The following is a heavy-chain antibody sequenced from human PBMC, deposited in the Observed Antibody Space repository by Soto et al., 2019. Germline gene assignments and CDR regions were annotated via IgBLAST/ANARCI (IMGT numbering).Heavy chain of an antibody. D-gene: IGHD2-2*01. CDR1: GGSISSYY. CDR3: ASYCSSTSCYGMSNMDV. CDR2: IYYSGST. V-gene: IGHV4-59*08. J-gene: IGHJ6*03. Sequence: SETLSLTFTVSGGSISSYYWSWIRQPPGKGLEWIGYIYYSGSTNYNPSLKSRVTISVDTSKNQFSLRLSSVTAADTAVYYCASYCSSTSCYGMSNMDVWGKGTTVTVSS.